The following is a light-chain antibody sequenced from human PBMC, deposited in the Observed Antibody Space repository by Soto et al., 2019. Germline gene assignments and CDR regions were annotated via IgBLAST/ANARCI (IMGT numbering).Light chain of an antibody. CDR2: KAS. V-gene: IGKV1-5*03. CDR3: QQYNSAGT. J-gene: IGKJ1*01. Sequence: DIQMTQSPSTLSASVGDRVTITCRASQSISSWLAWYQQKPGKAPKLLIYKASSLESGVPSRFSGSGSGTEFTLTISSLQPDDFATYYCQQYNSAGTFGQGTKVAIK. CDR1: QSISSW.